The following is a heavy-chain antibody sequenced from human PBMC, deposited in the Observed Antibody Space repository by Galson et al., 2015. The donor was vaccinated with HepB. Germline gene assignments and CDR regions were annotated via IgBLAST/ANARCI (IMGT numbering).Heavy chain of an antibody. V-gene: IGHV3-30*04. CDR1: GFNFSPYT. Sequence: SLRLSCAVSGFNFSPYTMHWVRQAPGKGLEWLAVVSSDGSHTYYADSVKGRFTISRDNSENTLYLQMNSLGPEDTAVYYCARDDDADPNAFDIWGRGTMVTVSS. D-gene: IGHD1-1*01. CDR2: VSSDGSHT. J-gene: IGHJ3*02. CDR3: ARDDDADPNAFDI.